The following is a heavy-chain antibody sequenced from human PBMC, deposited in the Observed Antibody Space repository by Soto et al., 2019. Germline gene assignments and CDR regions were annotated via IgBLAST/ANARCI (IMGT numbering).Heavy chain of an antibody. CDR3: ARLHADFWSGYYKYRRNYYYYMDV. Sequence: TSETLSLTCAVYGGSFSGYYWSWIRQPPGKGLEWIGEINHSGSTNYNPSLKSRVTISVDTSKNQFSLKLSSVTAADTAVYYCARLHADFWSGYYKYRRNYYYYMDVWGKGTTVTVSS. CDR2: INHSGST. J-gene: IGHJ6*03. D-gene: IGHD3-3*01. CDR1: GGSFSGYY. V-gene: IGHV4-34*01.